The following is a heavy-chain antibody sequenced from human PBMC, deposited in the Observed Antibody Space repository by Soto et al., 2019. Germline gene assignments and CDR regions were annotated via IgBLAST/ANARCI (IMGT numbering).Heavy chain of an antibody. CDR2: IYYSGST. J-gene: IGHJ6*02. D-gene: IGHD6-13*01. V-gene: IGHV4-39*01. CDR1: GGSISSSSYY. Sequence: QLQLQESGPGLVKPSETLSLTCTVSGGSISSSSYYWGWIRQPPGKGLEWIGSIYYSGSTYYNPSLKSRVTLSVDTSKNQFSLKLSSVTAAYTAVYYCARQYSSSWQGDYYYYGMDVWGQGTTVTVSS. CDR3: ARQYSSSWQGDYYYYGMDV.